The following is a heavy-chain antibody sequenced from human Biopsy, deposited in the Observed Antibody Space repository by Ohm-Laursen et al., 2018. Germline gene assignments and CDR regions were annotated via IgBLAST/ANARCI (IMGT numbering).Heavy chain of an antibody. D-gene: IGHD2/OR15-2a*01. Sequence: EASVKVSCKASGGTFTRYAMHWVRQAPGQGLEWMGRIISVHDIANYAQKFQGRVTITADKSTSTAYMELRNLRSEDTAVYYCARATNSTGWPYYYFYGMDVWGQGTTVTVSS. CDR2: IISVHDIA. CDR3: ARATNSTGWPYYYFYGMDV. V-gene: IGHV1-69*04. CDR1: GGTFTRYA. J-gene: IGHJ6*02.